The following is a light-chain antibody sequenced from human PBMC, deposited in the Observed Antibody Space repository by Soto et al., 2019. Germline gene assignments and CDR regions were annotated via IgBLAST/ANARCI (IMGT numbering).Light chain of an antibody. CDR3: QQYYTLPLT. CDR1: HSVRSC. J-gene: IGKJ4*01. Sequence: IHMTQSPSPLSASXGDRVSITCRGSHSVRSCLASYQQKPGXPPKLFLSWASAREYVGPERFTGSGSVTLFTRSINSLQAEDVAVYYGQQYYTLPLTFGGGTKVDIK. CDR2: WAS. V-gene: IGKV1-NL1*01.